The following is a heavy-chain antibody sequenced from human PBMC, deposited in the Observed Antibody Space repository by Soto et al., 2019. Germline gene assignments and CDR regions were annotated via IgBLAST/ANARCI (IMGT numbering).Heavy chain of an antibody. J-gene: IGHJ4*02. CDR1: GGSISSYY. D-gene: IGHD1-20*01. Sequence: SETLSLTSTVSGGSISSYYWSWIRQPPGKGLEWIGYIYYSGSTNYNPSLKSRVTISVDTSKNQFSLKLSSVTAADTAVYYCARASNWKRPQTNWGQGTLVTVSS. CDR3: ARASNWKRPQTN. V-gene: IGHV4-59*01. CDR2: IYYSGST.